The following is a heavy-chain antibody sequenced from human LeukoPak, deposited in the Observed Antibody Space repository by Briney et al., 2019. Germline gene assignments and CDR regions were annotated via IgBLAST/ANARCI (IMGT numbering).Heavy chain of an antibody. Sequence: GASVKVSCKASGYTFTGYYMHWVRQATGQGLEWIGWINPNSGGTNYAQKFQGRVTMTRDTSISTAYMELSSLRSEDTAVYYCARDTATEVGAMCYWGQGTLVTVSS. CDR1: GYTFTGYY. D-gene: IGHD1-26*01. CDR2: INPNSGGT. J-gene: IGHJ4*02. V-gene: IGHV1-2*02. CDR3: ARDTATEVGAMCY.